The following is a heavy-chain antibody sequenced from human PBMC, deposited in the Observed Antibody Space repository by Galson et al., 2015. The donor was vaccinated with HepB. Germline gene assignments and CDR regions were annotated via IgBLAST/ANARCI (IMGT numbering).Heavy chain of an antibody. CDR1: GGTFSSYA. CDR3: ARDRSIAAPPGAYGMDV. CDR2: IIPIFGTA. J-gene: IGHJ6*02. Sequence: SVKVSCKASGGTFSSYAISWVRQAPGQGLEWMGGIIPIFGTANYAQKFQGRVTITADESTSTAYMELSSLRSEDTAVYYCARDRSIAAPPGAYGMDVWGQGTTVTVSS. D-gene: IGHD6-6*01. V-gene: IGHV1-69*13.